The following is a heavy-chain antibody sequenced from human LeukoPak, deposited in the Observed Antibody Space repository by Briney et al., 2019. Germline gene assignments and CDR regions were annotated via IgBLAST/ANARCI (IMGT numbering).Heavy chain of an antibody. V-gene: IGHV5-51*01. D-gene: IGHD2-15*01. Sequence: GESLKISRKGSGYSFTNYWIGWVRQMPGKGLEWMGIIYPGDSDTRYSPSFQGQVTISADKSISTAYLQWSSLKASDTAMYYCARHGLGYSSGGSCYSTDYWGQGTLVTVSS. J-gene: IGHJ4*02. CDR2: IYPGDSDT. CDR1: GYSFTNYW. CDR3: ARHGLGYSSGGSCYSTDY.